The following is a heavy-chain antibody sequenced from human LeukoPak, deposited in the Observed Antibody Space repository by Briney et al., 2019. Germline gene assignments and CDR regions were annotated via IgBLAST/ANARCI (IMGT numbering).Heavy chain of an antibody. Sequence: ASVKVSCKASGYTFTSYDINWVRQATGQGLEWMGWMNPNSGNTGYAQKFQGRVTITRNTSISTAYMELSSLRSEDTAVYYCARGGVAAAGTSRTFDYWGQGTLVTVSS. D-gene: IGHD6-13*01. V-gene: IGHV1-8*01. CDR1: GYTFTSYD. CDR2: MNPNSGNT. CDR3: ARGGVAAAGTSRTFDY. J-gene: IGHJ4*02.